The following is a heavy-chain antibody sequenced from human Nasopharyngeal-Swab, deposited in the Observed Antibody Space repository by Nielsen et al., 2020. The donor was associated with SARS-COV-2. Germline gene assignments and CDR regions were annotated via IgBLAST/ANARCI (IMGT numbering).Heavy chain of an antibody. V-gene: IGHV4-59*01. D-gene: IGHD6-13*01. CDR1: GGYIRSYY. Sequence: SETLSLTCTVSGGYIRSYYWRRIRKHTGKRMEGIGYIYYSGSTNYNPSLKSRVTISVDTSKNQFSLKLSSVTAADTAVYYCARSEIAAGRPYYYYGMDVWGQGTTVTVSS. CDR2: IYYSGST. CDR3: ARSEIAAGRPYYYYGMDV. J-gene: IGHJ6*02.